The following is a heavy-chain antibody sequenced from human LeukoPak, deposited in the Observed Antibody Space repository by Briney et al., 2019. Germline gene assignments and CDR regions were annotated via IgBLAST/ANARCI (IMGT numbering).Heavy chain of an antibody. J-gene: IGHJ6*03. Sequence: AGSLRLSCAASGFTFRSYAMHWVRQAPGKGLEWVAVISYDAINKFYADYVKGRFTISRDNFKITLYLQMNSQRHEDTAVYYCAKLGKTENHYGSGRFSYYYYMDVWGKGTTVTISS. CDR1: GFTFRSYA. CDR3: AKLGKTENHYGSGRFSYYYYMDV. D-gene: IGHD3-10*01. V-gene: IGHV3-30*18. CDR2: ISYDAINK.